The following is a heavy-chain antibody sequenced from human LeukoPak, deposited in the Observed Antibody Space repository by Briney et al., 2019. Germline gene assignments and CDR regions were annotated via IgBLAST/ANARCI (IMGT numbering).Heavy chain of an antibody. CDR3: ARTGQREVTLMDH. CDR1: GYTFTKYG. V-gene: IGHV1-18*01. CDR2: ISPYNGDT. D-gene: IGHD1-26*01. J-gene: IGHJ4*02. Sequence: GASVKVSCKPSGYTFTKYGISWVRQAHGQGLEWMGWISPYNGDTKFAQRLQGRLTMTTDTSATTVYMELKSLKYDDTAVYYCARTGQREVTLMDHWGQGTLVTVSS.